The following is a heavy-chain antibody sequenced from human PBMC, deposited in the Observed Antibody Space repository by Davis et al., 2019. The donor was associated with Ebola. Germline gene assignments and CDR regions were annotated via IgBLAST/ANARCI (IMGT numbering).Heavy chain of an antibody. CDR1: GFNFIDYY. CDR2: INPNSGGT. J-gene: IGHJ4*02. V-gene: IGHV1-2*02. Sequence: ASVKVSCKTSGFNFIDYYMHWVRQAPGQGLEWMGWINPNSGGTSYVQKFLGRVTMTRDTSITTAYMELSSLRSDDTAVYYCAREGSLEVLDWGQGTLITVSS. CDR3: AREGSLEVLD. D-gene: IGHD3-10*01.